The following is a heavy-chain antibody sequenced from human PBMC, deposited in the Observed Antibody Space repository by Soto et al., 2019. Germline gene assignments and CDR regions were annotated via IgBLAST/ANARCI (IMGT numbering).Heavy chain of an antibody. Sequence: QVQPVQSGAEVKKPGASVKVSWKASGYTFTSYDINWVRQATGQGLEWMGWMNPNSGNTGYAQKFQGRVTMTRNTSISTAYMELSSLRSEDTAEYYCARGRRGPRVYNWFDPWGQGTLVTVSS. V-gene: IGHV1-8*01. J-gene: IGHJ5*02. CDR2: MNPNSGNT. D-gene: IGHD6-13*01. CDR3: ARGRRGPRVYNWFDP. CDR1: GYTFTSYD.